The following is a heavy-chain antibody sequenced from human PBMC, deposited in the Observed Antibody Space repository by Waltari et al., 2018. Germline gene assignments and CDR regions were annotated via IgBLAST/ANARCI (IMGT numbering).Heavy chain of an antibody. V-gene: IGHV1-69*05. CDR3: ARGYQLLTYNDAFDI. CDR1: GGTFSSYA. D-gene: IGHD2-2*01. Sequence: QVQLVQSGAEVKKPGSSVKVSCKASGGTFSSYAITWVRQAPGQGIEWMGGIIPIFGTANYAQKFQGRVTITTDESTSTAYMELSSLRSEDTAVYYCARGYQLLTYNDAFDIWGQGTMVTVSS. CDR2: IIPIFGTA. J-gene: IGHJ3*02.